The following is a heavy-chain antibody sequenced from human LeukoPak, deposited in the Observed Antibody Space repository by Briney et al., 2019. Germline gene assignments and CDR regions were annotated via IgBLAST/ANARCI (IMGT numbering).Heavy chain of an antibody. D-gene: IGHD5-12*01. J-gene: IGHJ5*02. Sequence: GESLKISCKGSGYSFTNYWIGWVRQMPGKGLEWMGIIYPGDSNIRYSPSFQGQVTISADKSISTAYLQWSSLEASDSAMYYCARRSGGYSGYGPARWFDPWGQGTLVTVSS. CDR3: ARRSGGYSGYGPARWFDP. CDR2: IYPGDSNI. CDR1: GYSFTNYW. V-gene: IGHV5-51*01.